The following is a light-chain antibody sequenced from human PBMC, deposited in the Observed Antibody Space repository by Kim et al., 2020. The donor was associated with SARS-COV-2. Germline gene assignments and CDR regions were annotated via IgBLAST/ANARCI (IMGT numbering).Light chain of an antibody. CDR1: QSVDSF. CDR2: DAS. Sequence: EIVLTQSPATLSLSPGERATLSCRASQSVDSFLAWYQHKPGQAPRLLIYDASKRATGIPARFSGSGSGTDFTLTISSLEPEDFAVYYCLQRSNWLLTFGGGTKVDIK. CDR3: LQRSNWLLT. V-gene: IGKV3-11*01. J-gene: IGKJ4*01.